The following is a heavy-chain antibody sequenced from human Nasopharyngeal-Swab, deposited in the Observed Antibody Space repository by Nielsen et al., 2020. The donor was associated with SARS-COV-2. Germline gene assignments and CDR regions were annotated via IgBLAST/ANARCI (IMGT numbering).Heavy chain of an antibody. V-gene: IGHV3-13*01. D-gene: IGHD6-19*01. CDR2: IGTAGDT. J-gene: IGHJ6*02. Sequence: GGSLRLSCAASGLTFSSYDMHWVRQATGKGLEWVSAIGTAGDTYYPGSVKGRFTISRENAKNSLYLQMNSLRAGDTAVYYCARRPAVAGTRNYYGMDVWGQGTTVTVSS. CDR3: ARRPAVAGTRNYYGMDV. CDR1: GLTFSSYD.